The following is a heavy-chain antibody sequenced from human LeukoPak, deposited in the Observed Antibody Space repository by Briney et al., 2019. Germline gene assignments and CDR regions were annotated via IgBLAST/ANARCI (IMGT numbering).Heavy chain of an antibody. D-gene: IGHD3-10*01. CDR1: GFIFSTYE. V-gene: IGHV3-21*01. CDR2: ISSSSSYI. Sequence: PGGSLRLSCAASGFIFSTYEMNWVRQAPGKGLEWVSSISSSSSYIYYADSVKGRFTISRDNAKNTLYLQMNSLRAEDTAVYYCAREWGSGRLALYDAFDIWGQGTMATVSS. J-gene: IGHJ3*02. CDR3: AREWGSGRLALYDAFDI.